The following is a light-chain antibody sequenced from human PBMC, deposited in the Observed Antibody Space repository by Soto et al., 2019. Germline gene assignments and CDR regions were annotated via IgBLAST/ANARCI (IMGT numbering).Light chain of an antibody. CDR1: QSVSNN. Sequence: EIVMTQSPATLSVSAGESATLSCRASQSVSNNLAWYQQKPGQAPRLLIYGASTRATGIPARFSGSGSGTAFTLTISSMQSEDFAVYYCQQYNNWPPYTFGQGTKLEIK. V-gene: IGKV3-15*01. CDR2: GAS. J-gene: IGKJ2*01. CDR3: QQYNNWPPYT.